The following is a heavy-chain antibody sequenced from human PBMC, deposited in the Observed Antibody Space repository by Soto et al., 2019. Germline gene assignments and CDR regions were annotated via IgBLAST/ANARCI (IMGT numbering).Heavy chain of an antibody. CDR2: ISYDGSNK. D-gene: IGHD3-22*01. V-gene: IGHV3-30-3*01. J-gene: IGHJ4*02. CDR3: ARLSRYYDSSGYYSY. Sequence: GGSLRLSCAASGFSFSSYAMHWVRQAPGKGLEWVAVISYDGSNKYYADSVKGRFTISRDNSKNTLCLQMNSLRAEDTAVYYCARLSRYYDSSGYYSYWGQGTLVTVSS. CDR1: GFSFSSYA.